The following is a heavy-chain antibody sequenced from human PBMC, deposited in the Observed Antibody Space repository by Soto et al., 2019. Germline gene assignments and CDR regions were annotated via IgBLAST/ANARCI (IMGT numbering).Heavy chain of an antibody. V-gene: IGHV4-39*01. CDR3: ARTVSNNWLDP. D-gene: IGHD4-17*01. Sequence: SETLSLTCTVSGGSISSSSYYCGWIRQPPGKGLEWIGSIYYSGSTYYNPSLKSRVTISIDTSKNQFSLKLSSVTAADTAVYYCARTVSNNWLDPWGQGTLVTVSS. CDR2: IYYSGST. J-gene: IGHJ5*02. CDR1: GGSISSSSYY.